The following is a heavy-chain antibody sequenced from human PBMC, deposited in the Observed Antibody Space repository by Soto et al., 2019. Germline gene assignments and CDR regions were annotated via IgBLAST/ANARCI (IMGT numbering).Heavy chain of an antibody. CDR3: AHVRRYDGAQSYDY. J-gene: IGHJ4*02. Sequence: QVTLKESGPVLVKPTETLTLTCAVSGFSLSDARMGVSWIRQPPGKALEWLAHIFWSDENSYSSSLQSRLIISKDTSKGQVVLTMTNMEPVDTATYFCAHVRRYDGAQSYDYWGRGTLVTVSS. CDR2: IFWSDEN. D-gene: IGHD3-3*01. CDR1: GFSLSDARMG. V-gene: IGHV2-26*01.